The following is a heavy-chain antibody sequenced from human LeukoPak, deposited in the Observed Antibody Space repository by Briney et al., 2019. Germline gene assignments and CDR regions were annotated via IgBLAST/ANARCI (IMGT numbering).Heavy chain of an antibody. CDR3: ARGLQSCTGDCXFGY. Sequence: GGSLRLSCAASGFTFSSYSMNWVRQAPGKGLEWVSSISSTSSSYIYYADSVKGRFTISRDNAKNSLYLQMNSLRAEDTAVYYCARGLQSCTGDCXFGYWGQGTLVTVSS. D-gene: IGHD2-21*02. J-gene: IGHJ4*02. CDR2: ISSTSSSYI. V-gene: IGHV3-21*01. CDR1: GFTFSSYS.